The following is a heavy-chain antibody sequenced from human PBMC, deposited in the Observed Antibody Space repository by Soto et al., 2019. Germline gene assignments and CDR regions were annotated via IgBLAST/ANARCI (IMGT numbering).Heavy chain of an antibody. CDR3: AISGSYYASFGWFDP. CDR2: IIPIFGTA. Sequence: ASVKVSCKASGGTFSSYAISWVRQAPGQGLEWMGGIIPIFGTANYAQKFQGRVTITADESTSTAYMELSSLRSEDTAVYYCAISGSYYASFGWFDPWGQGTLVTVSS. V-gene: IGHV1-69*13. CDR1: GGTFSSYA. D-gene: IGHD1-26*01. J-gene: IGHJ5*02.